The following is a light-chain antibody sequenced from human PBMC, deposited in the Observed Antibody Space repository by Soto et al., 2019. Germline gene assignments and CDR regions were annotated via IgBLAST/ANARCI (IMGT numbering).Light chain of an antibody. CDR1: SSDVGGYNY. CDR2: DVS. V-gene: IGLV2-11*01. CDR3: CSYAGNYTLV. Sequence: QSVLTQPRSVSGSPGQSVTISCTGTSSDVGGYNYVSWYQQHPGKAPKLMIYDVSKRPSGVPDRFSGSKSGNTASVAISGLQAEDEADYYCCSYAGNYTLVFGGGTKLTVL. J-gene: IGLJ2*01.